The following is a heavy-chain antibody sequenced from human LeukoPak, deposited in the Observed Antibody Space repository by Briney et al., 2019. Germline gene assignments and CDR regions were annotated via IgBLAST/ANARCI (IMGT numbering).Heavy chain of an antibody. J-gene: IGHJ6*02. CDR2: ISAYNGNT. D-gene: IGHD3-10*01. CDR3: ARDGVLWFGELFGSYYYGMDV. Sequence: ASVKVSCKASGYTFTSYGISWVRQAPGQGLEWMGWISAYNGNTNYAQKLQGRVTMTTDTSTSTAYMELRSLRSDDTAVYYCARDGVLWFGELFGSYYYGMDVWGQGTTVTVSS. CDR1: GYTFTSYG. V-gene: IGHV1-18*01.